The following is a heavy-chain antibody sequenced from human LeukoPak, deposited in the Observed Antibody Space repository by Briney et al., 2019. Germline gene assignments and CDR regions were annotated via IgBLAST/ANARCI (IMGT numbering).Heavy chain of an antibody. V-gene: IGHV4-59*01. J-gene: IGHJ5*02. CDR3: ARAPVAATYWFDP. Sequence: SETLSLTCTVSGGSISSYYWSWIRQPPGKGLEWIGYIYYSGSTNYNPSLKSRVTISVDTSKSQFSLKLSSVTAADTAVYYCARAPVAATYWFDPWGQGTLVTVSS. CDR2: IYYSGST. CDR1: GGSISSYY. D-gene: IGHD2-15*01.